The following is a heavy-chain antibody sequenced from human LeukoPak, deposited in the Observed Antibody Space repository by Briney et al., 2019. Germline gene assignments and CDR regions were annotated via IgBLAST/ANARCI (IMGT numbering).Heavy chain of an antibody. V-gene: IGHV1-2*02. Sequence: ASVKVSCKASGYTLIGYYMHWVRQAPGQGLEWMGWINPNNGGTNYAQKFQGKVTMTRDTSISTAYMELYRLRSDDTAVYYCATTPEQWLPTFHYWGQGTLVTVSS. D-gene: IGHD6-19*01. CDR1: GYTLIGYY. CDR2: INPNNGGT. J-gene: IGHJ4*02. CDR3: ATTPEQWLPTFHY.